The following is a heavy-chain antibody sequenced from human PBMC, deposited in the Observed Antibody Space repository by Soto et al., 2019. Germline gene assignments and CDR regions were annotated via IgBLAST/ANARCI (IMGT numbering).Heavy chain of an antibody. CDR2: ISYDGSNK. J-gene: IGHJ6*02. D-gene: IGHD3-3*01. CDR3: AKDTAESDYYYGMDV. Sequence: GGSLRLSCAASGFTFSSYGMHWVRQAPGKGLEWVAVISYDGSNKYYADSVKGRFTISRDNSKNTLYLQMNSLRAEDTAVYYCAKDTAESDYYYGMDVWGQGTTVTVSS. CDR1: GFTFSSYG. V-gene: IGHV3-30*18.